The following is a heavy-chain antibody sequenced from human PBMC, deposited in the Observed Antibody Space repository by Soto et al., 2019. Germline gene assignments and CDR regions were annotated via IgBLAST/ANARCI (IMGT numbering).Heavy chain of an antibody. CDR1: GYAFTGYY. V-gene: IGHV1-2*04. D-gene: IGHD6-13*01. CDR2: INPNSGGT. CDR3: ARDSSPPGPYYYYGMDV. Sequence: GASVKVSCKASGYAFTGYYMHWVRQAPGQGLEWMGWINPNSGGTNYAQKFQGWVTMTRDTSISTAYMELSRLRSDDTAVYYCARDSSPPGPYYYYGMDVWGQGTTVTVSS. J-gene: IGHJ6*02.